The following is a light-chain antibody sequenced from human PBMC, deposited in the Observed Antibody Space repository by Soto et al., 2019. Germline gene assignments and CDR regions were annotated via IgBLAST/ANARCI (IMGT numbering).Light chain of an antibody. J-gene: IGKJ5*01. CDR2: DAS. V-gene: IGKV3-11*01. CDR3: QQRSNWPIT. CDR1: QSVRSY. Sequence: MLKQSPATLSLSPGERATLSCRASQSVRSYLAWYQQKPGQAPRLLIYDASNRATGIPARFSGSGSGTDFTLTISSLEPEDFAVYYCQQRSNWPITFGQGRRLEIK.